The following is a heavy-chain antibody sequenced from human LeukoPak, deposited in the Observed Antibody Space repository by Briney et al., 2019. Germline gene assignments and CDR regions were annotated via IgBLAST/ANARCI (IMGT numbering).Heavy chain of an antibody. J-gene: IGHJ5*02. D-gene: IGHD1-14*01. CDR2: MNPNTGHT. Sequence: ASVKVSCKASGYSFTSYDINWVRQATGQGLEWIGYMNPNTGHTGYAQKFQGRVTLTRDTSISTAYMELSSLTSEDTAVYYCATTLRNNPPWGQGTLVTVSS. CDR1: GYSFTSYD. CDR3: ATTLRNNPP. V-gene: IGHV1-8*01.